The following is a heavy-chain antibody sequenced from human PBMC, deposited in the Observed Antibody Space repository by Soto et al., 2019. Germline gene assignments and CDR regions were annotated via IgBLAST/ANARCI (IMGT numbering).Heavy chain of an antibody. CDR3: ARYFWSGQLPFYFDQ. D-gene: IGHD3-3*01. CDR2: ISAYNGNT. J-gene: IGHJ4*02. CDR1: GYTFNSYG. Sequence: QVLLVQSGAEVKKPGASVKVSCKASGYTFNSYGVSWVRQAPGQGLEWMGWISAYNGNTKYSQNLQGRVTMTIDTTTSSAYLEVRSLRSDDTAIYYCARYFWSGQLPFYFDQWRQGTLVPVSS. V-gene: IGHV1-18*01.